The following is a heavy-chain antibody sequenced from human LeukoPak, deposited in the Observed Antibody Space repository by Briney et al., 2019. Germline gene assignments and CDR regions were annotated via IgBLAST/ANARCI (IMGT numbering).Heavy chain of an antibody. J-gene: IGHJ3*02. V-gene: IGHV3-30*03. CDR1: GFTFSNYG. CDR3: ARGRGYSGYDFVDAFDI. D-gene: IGHD5-12*01. CDR2: ISYDESNK. Sequence: GGSLRLSCAASGFTFSNYGMHWVRQAPGKGLEWVAVISYDESNKYYADSVKGRFTISRDNTKNTLYLQMNSLRAEDTAVYYCARGRGYSGYDFVDAFDIWGQGTMVTVSS.